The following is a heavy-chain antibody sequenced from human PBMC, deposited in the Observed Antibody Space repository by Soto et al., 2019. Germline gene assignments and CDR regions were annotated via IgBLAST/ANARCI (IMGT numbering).Heavy chain of an antibody. CDR1: GFTFSSYE. Sequence: GRSLRLSCAASGFTFSSYEMNWVRQAPGKGLEWVSYISSSGSTIYYADSVKGRFTISRDNAKNSLYLQMNSLRAEDTAVYYCARDYALWPDTAMVRPYYYGMDVWGQGTTVNVSS. CDR3: ARDYALWPDTAMVRPYYYGMDV. J-gene: IGHJ6*02. D-gene: IGHD5-18*01. V-gene: IGHV3-48*03. CDR2: ISSSGSTI.